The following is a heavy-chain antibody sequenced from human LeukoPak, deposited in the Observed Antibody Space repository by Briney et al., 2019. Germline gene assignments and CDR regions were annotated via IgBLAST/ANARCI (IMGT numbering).Heavy chain of an antibody. J-gene: IGHJ4*02. CDR2: IWYDGSNK. V-gene: IGHV3-33*01. Sequence: GGSLRLSCAASGFTFSSYGMHWVRQAPGKGLEWVAVIWYDGSNKYYADSVKGRFTISRDNSKNTLYLQMNSLRAEDTAVYYCARSYTYGYGYFGYWGQGTLVTVSS. D-gene: IGHD5-18*01. CDR3: ARSYTYGYGYFGY. CDR1: GFTFSSYG.